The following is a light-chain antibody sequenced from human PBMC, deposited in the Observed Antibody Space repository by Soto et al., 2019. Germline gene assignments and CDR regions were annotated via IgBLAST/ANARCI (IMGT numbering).Light chain of an antibody. V-gene: IGKV1-9*01. CDR1: QDITNY. CDR2: AAS. CDR3: QQFHTFPRT. Sequence: DIQLTQSPSFLSASVRDRVTITCRASQDITNYLAWYQQKPGKAPKLLIFAASSLQSGVPSRFSGSGSGTEFTLTISSRQPDDFATYYGQQFHTFPRTVGQGTKVDIK. J-gene: IGKJ1*01.